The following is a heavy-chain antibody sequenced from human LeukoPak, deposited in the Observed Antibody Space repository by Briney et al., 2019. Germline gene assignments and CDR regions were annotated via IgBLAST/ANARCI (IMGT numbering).Heavy chain of an antibody. CDR2: ISSSSSYI. Sequence: GGSLRLSCAASGFTFSSYSMNWVRQAPGKGLEWVSSISSSSSYIYYADSVKGLFSISRDNAKNSLYLQMNSLRAEDTAVYYCAKDRRQQQLDYWGQGTLVTVSS. CDR3: AKDRRQQQLDY. D-gene: IGHD6-13*01. V-gene: IGHV3-21*01. CDR1: GFTFSSYS. J-gene: IGHJ4*02.